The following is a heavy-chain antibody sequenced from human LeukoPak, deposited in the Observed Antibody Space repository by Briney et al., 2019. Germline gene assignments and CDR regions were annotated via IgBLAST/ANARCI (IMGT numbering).Heavy chain of an antibody. CDR3: AKVKVTGNSFFYG. Sequence: HSGGSLRLSCAASGFTFSNSAMSWGRPAPGEGLEWVSGFSGSGDTTYYADYVKGRFTISRDNSKSTLYLQMNSLRAEDTAVYYCAKVKVTGNSFFYGWGQGTLVTVSS. CDR2: FSGSGDTT. D-gene: IGHD4-23*01. J-gene: IGHJ4*02. V-gene: IGHV3-23*01. CDR1: GFTFSNSA.